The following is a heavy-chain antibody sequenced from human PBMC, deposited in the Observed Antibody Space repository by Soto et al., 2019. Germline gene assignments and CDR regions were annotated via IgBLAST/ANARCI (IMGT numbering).Heavy chain of an antibody. Sequence: EVQLVESGGGLVQPGGSLRLSCAASGFTFSNYWMHWVRQPPGKGLLWVSRINTDGSSTNYAGSVEGRFTVSRDNANHTLYPQTNSLRDDATVGYYCVRGTSGWYGIDYWGQGTLVTVSS. CDR3: VRGTSGWYGIDY. CDR2: INTDGSST. CDR1: GFTFSNYW. V-gene: IGHV3-74*01. D-gene: IGHD6-13*01. J-gene: IGHJ4*02.